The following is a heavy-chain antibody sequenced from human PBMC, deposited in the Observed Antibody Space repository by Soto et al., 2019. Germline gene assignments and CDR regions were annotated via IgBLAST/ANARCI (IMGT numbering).Heavy chain of an antibody. V-gene: IGHV1-2*02. Sequence: QVQVVQSGAGVKKPGASVNLPCKASGFTFIGHYIHWVRQAPGQGLEWVGWINPNVGGGTVYAQKFQGRVTRTADTSTNIASMDLTSLRGDDTAVYYCVGSRTGALDYWGPGALVTVSS. D-gene: IGHD7-27*01. CDR1: GFTFIGHY. CDR2: INPNVGGGT. J-gene: IGHJ4*02. CDR3: VGSRTGALDY.